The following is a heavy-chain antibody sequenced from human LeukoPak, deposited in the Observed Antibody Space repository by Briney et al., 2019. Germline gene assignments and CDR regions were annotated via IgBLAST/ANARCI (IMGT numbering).Heavy chain of an antibody. V-gene: IGHV3-23*01. CDR2: ISGSGGST. CDR3: ARVATQYYYDSSGYPYWYFDL. D-gene: IGHD3-22*01. Sequence: PGGSLRLSCAASGFTFSSYAMSWVRQAPGKGLEWVSAISGSGGSTYYADSVKGRFTISRDNSKNTLYLQMNSLRAEDTAVYYCARVATQYYYDSSGYPYWYFDLWGRGTLVTVSS. CDR1: GFTFSSYA. J-gene: IGHJ2*01.